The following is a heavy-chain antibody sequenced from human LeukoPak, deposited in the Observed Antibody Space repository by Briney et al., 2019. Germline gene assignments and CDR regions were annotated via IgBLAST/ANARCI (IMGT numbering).Heavy chain of an antibody. CDR1: GGSISSGGYS. J-gene: IGHJ4*02. D-gene: IGHD5-18*01. V-gene: IGHV4-30-2*01. Sequence: SQTLSLTCAVSGGSISSGGYSWSWIRQPPGKGLEWIGYIYHSGSTYYNPSLKSRVTISVDRSKNQFSLKLSSVTAADTAVYYCARGGSGTAREIDYWGQGTLVTVSS. CDR2: IYHSGST. CDR3: ARGGSGTAREIDY.